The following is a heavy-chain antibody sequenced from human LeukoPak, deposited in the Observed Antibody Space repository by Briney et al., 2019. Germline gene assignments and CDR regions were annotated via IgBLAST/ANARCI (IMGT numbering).Heavy chain of an antibody. D-gene: IGHD1-26*01. J-gene: IGHJ4*02. CDR1: GFTLSRSA. Sequence: GGSLRLSCTASGFTLSRSAMTWVRQAPGKGLEWVSAVDGGGGSTYYADSVKGRFTISRDDSKNTLCLQMNSLRAEDTAVFYCAKDTHGGSYPYYFDYWGQGTLVTVSS. CDR3: AKDTHGGSYPYYFDY. V-gene: IGHV3-23*01. CDR2: VDGGGGST.